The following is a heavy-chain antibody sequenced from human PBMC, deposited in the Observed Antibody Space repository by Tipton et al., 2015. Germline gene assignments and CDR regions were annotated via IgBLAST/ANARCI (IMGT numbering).Heavy chain of an antibody. CDR1: GGSIRNTNYY. D-gene: IGHD2/OR15-2a*01. V-gene: IGHV4-39*01. Sequence: TLSLTCSVSGGSIRNTNYYWGWIRQPPGKGLEWIGSINYSGSTSYSASLRSRVIMSVETSKNQFSLNLTSVTAADTALYYCARHLSCDDRPCSHLLFHYYYAMDVWGLGTTVTVSS. CDR3: ARHLSCDDRPCSHLLFHYYYAMDV. CDR2: INYSGST. J-gene: IGHJ6*02.